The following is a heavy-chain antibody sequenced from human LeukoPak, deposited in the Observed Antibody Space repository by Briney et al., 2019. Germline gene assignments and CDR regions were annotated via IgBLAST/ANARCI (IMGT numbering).Heavy chain of an antibody. CDR3: ARDSDNWNADWFDL. CDR2: IYTSGST. D-gene: IGHD1-20*01. J-gene: IGHJ5*02. CDR1: GGSISSGSYY. Sequence: SETLSLTCTVSGGSISSGSYYWSWIRQPAGKGLEWIGRIYTSGSTNYNPSLKSRVTISVDTSKNQFSLKLSSVTAADTAVYYCARDSDNWNADWFDLWGQGTLVTVSS. V-gene: IGHV4-61*02.